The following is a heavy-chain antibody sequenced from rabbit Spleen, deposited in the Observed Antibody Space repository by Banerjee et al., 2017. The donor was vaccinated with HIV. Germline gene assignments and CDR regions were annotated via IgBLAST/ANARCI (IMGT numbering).Heavy chain of an antibody. D-gene: IGHD6-1*01. V-gene: IGHV1S40*01. CDR2: IDTGSSGFT. Sequence: QSLEESGGDLVKPGASLTLTCTASGVSFTNNYYMCWVRQAPGKGLEWIACIDTGSSGFTYFASWAKGRFTISKTSSTTVTLQMTSLTAADTATYFCARDRYAGYGYTIYGMDLWGPGTLVTVS. CDR3: ARDRYAGYGYTIYGMDL. J-gene: IGHJ6*01. CDR1: GVSFTNNYY.